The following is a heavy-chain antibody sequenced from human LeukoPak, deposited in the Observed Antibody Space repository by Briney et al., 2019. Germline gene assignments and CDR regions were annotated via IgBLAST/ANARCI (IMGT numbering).Heavy chain of an antibody. CDR1: EFAFSNYA. V-gene: IGHV3-23*01. D-gene: IGHD3-10*01. Sequence: GGSLRLSCAASEFAFSNYAMSWIRQAPGKGLEWVSGINTGGEYTYYANSVKGRFTISRDNSKNTLYLQMNSLRAEDTAVYYCVKKGGGGYFDSWGQGTLVTVSS. J-gene: IGHJ4*02. CDR3: VKKGGGGYFDS. CDR2: INTGGEYT.